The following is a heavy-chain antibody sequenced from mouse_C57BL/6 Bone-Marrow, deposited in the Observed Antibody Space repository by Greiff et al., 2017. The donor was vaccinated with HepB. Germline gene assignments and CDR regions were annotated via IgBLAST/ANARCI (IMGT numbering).Heavy chain of an antibody. CDR2: INPNNGGT. Sequence: EVQLQQSGPELVKPGASVKISCKASGYTFTDYYMNWVKQSHGKSLEWIGDINPNNGGTSYNQKFKGKATLTVDKSSSTAYMELRSLTSEDSAVYYCARSRYYGSRDWYFDVWGTGTTVTVSS. V-gene: IGHV1-26*01. D-gene: IGHD1-1*01. CDR1: GYTFTDYY. CDR3: ARSRYYGSRDWYFDV. J-gene: IGHJ1*03.